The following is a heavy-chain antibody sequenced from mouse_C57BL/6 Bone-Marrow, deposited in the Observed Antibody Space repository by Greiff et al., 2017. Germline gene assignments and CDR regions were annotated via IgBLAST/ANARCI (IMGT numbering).Heavy chain of an antibody. CDR3: ARRSFAY. CDR1: GFSLTSYG. Sequence: QVQLKESGPGLVQPSQSLSITCTVSGFSLTSYGVHWVRQSPGKGLEWLGVIWSGGSTDYKAAFISRLSISKDNSKSQVFFKMNSLQADDTAIYYCARRSFAYWGQGTLVTVSA. CDR2: IWSGGST. V-gene: IGHV2-2*01. J-gene: IGHJ3*01.